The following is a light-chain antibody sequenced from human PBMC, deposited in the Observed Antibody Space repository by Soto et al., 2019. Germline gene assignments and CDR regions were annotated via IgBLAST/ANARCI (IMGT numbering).Light chain of an antibody. Sequence: EIVMTQSPATLSVSPGERATLSFRASQSVSSNLAWYQQKPGQAPRLLIYGASIMATGIPARFSGSGSGTEFTLTIGSLQSDDFAVYYCQHYNNWPWTFGKGTKVEIK. CDR1: QSVSSN. CDR2: GAS. J-gene: IGKJ1*01. V-gene: IGKV3-15*01. CDR3: QHYNNWPWT.